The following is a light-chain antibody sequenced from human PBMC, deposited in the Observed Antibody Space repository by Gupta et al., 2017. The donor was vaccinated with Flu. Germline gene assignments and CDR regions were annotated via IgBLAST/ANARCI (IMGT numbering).Light chain of an antibody. Sequence: DIPATQSQSSLSASVGDRVTITCRASQSIDRALNWYQQKPGKDHALLIPDASHWQSGVPSRFSGSGSGTDFSLIINGLQPEDFATYYWQQSYRIPVRFGQGTKVEIK. CDR1: QSIDRA. V-gene: IGKV1-39*01. CDR3: QQSYRIPVR. CDR2: DAS. J-gene: IGKJ1*01.